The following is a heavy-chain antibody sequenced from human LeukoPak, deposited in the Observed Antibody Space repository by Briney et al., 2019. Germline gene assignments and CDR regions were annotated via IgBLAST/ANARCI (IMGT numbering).Heavy chain of an antibody. CDR1: GGSFSGYY. J-gene: IGHJ4*02. Sequence: SETLSLTCAVYGGSFSGYYWSWIRQPPGKGLEWIGEINHSGSTNYNPSLKSRVTISVDTSKNQFSLKLSSVTAADTAVYYCARNREGIAAAEALYYFDYWGQGTLVTVSS. CDR3: ARNREGIAAAEALYYFDY. D-gene: IGHD6-13*01. V-gene: IGHV4-34*01. CDR2: INHSGST.